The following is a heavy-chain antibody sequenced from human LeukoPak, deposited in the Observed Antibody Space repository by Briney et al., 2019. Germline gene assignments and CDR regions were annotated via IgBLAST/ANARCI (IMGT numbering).Heavy chain of an antibody. CDR1: GGSFGGYC. CDR3: ARAGYSNLYYYYGMDV. V-gene: IGHV4-34*01. D-gene: IGHD6-13*01. J-gene: IGHJ6*02. CDR2: INHSGST. Sequence: TTSETLSLTCAVYGGSFGGYCWSWIRQPPGKGLEWIGEINHSGSTNYNPSLKSRVTISVDTSKNQFSLKLSSVTAADTAVYYCARAGYSNLYYYYGMDVWGQGTTVTVSS.